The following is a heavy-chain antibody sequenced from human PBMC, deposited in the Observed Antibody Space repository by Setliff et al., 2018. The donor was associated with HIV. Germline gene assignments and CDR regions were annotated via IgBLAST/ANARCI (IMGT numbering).Heavy chain of an antibody. CDR2: INTSGGSA. D-gene: IGHD1-26*01. CDR1: GYTFTSYP. J-gene: IGHJ4*01. CDR3: ARNQGDSSGSYAGDY. Sequence: ASVKVSCKASGYTFTSYPMHWMRQAPGQGLEWMGVINTSGGSAGYAEKFRGRVTMTRDTSTSTVYMDLRNLRSEDTAVYSCARNQGDSSGSYAGDYWGHGTLVTVSS. V-gene: IGHV1-46*01.